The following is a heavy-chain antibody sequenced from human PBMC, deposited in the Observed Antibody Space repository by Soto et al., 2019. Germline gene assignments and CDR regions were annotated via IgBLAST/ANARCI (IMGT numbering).Heavy chain of an antibody. Sequence: LSLTCTVSGGSISSGGYYWSWIRQHPGKGLEWVGYSYYTGSSYYNPSLKSRVTISVDASKNQLSLRLASVTAADTAVYYCARDLRGYSRYDYLDYWGQGIPVTVSS. CDR3: ARDLRGYSRYDYLDY. J-gene: IGHJ4*02. D-gene: IGHD5-12*01. CDR2: SYYTGSS. V-gene: IGHV4-31*03. CDR1: GGSISSGGYY.